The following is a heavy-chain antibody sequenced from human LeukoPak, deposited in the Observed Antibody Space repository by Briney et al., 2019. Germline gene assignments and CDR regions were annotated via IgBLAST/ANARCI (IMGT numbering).Heavy chain of an antibody. D-gene: IGHD3-22*01. CDR2: IKQDGSEK. J-gene: IGHJ4*02. CDR1: GFTFRRDW. CDR3: AKEGGYPEY. Sequence: GGSLRLSCAASGFTFRRDWMSWVRQAPGKGLEWVDNIKQDGSEKYYVASVKGRFTISRDNAKNSLYLQINGLSVEDTAVYYCAKEGGYPEYWGLGTLVTVSS. V-gene: IGHV3-7*01.